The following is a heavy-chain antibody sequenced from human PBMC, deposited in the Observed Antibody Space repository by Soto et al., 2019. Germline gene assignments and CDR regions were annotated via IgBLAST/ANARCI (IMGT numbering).Heavy chain of an antibody. Sequence: QVQLQESGPGVVKPSDTLSVTCTVSGGSVSSRSHFWSWIRQPPGGGLQWIGYIYYTGNTNYSPSLKRRATLSVDTSRKQFTLRLTSVTAADTAIYYCARYDAESGSNKLDPWGQGTLVTVSS. D-gene: IGHD5-12*01. J-gene: IGHJ5*02. CDR2: IYYTGNT. V-gene: IGHV4-61*01. CDR1: GGSVSSRSHF. CDR3: ARYDAESGSNKLDP.